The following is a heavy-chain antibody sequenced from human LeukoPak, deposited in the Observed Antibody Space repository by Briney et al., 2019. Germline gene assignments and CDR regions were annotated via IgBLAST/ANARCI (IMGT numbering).Heavy chain of an antibody. J-gene: IGHJ4*02. CDR1: RFSFSNYA. CDR2: ISADGRST. CDR3: AKDLGRDGDEIFDY. D-gene: IGHD3-16*01. V-gene: IGHV3-23*01. Sequence: GGSLRLSCAPSRFSFSNYAMTWVRQAPGRGLEWVSTISADGRSTRYADSVRGRLTISRDNSKNMLYLQMNSLRAEDTALYYCAKDLGRDGDEIFDYWGQGTLVTVSS.